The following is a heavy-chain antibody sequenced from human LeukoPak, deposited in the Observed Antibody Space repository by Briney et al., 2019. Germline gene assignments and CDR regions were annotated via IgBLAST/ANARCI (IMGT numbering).Heavy chain of an antibody. J-gene: IGHJ4*02. V-gene: IGHV4-59*11. CDR3: ARGRTTNFDY. CDR2: IYYSGST. D-gene: IGHD4-17*01. Sequence: SETLSLTCTVSGGSISSHYWSWIRQPPGKGLEWIGYIYYSGSTNYNPSLKSRVTISVDTSKNQFSLKLSSVTAADTAVYYCARGRTTNFDYWGQGTLVTVSS. CDR1: GGSISSHY.